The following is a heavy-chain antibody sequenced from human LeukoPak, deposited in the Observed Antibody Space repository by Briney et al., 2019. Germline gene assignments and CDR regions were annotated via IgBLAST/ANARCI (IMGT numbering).Heavy chain of an antibody. Sequence: SETLSLTCTVSGGSISSSSYYWGWIRQPPGKGLEWIGSTYYSGSTYYNPSLKSRVTISVDTSKNQFSLKLSSVTAADTAVYYCARDGYHNWFDPWGQGTLVTVSS. CDR2: TYYSGST. CDR1: GGSISSSSYY. CDR3: ARDGYHNWFDP. D-gene: IGHD5-12*01. J-gene: IGHJ5*02. V-gene: IGHV4-39*02.